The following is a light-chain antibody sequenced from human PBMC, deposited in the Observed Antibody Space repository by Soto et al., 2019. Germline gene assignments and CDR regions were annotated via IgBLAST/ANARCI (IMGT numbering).Light chain of an antibody. CDR3: SSFTSKSTLI. CDR2: GSD. CDR1: SSNIGAGSD. J-gene: IGLJ2*01. Sequence: QSVLTQPPSVSGAPGQRVTISCTGSSSNIGAGSDVHWYQQLPGTAPKLLIYGSDNRPSGIPLRFSASKSGNTASLTISGLQAEDEAHYYCSSFTSKSTLIFGGGTKLTVL. V-gene: IGLV1-40*01.